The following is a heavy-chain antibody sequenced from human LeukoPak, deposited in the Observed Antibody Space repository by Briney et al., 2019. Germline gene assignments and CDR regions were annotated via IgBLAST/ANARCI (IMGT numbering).Heavy chain of an antibody. V-gene: IGHV4-61*02. D-gene: IGHD2-2*01. CDR2: IYTSGST. CDR1: GGSISSGSYY. J-gene: IGHJ4*02. CDR3: ARGLYCSSTSCYEDY. Sequence: MPSETLSLTCTVSGGSISSGSYYWSWIRQPAGKGLEWIGRIYTSGSTNYNPSLKSRVTISVDTSKNQFSLKLSSVTAADTAVYYCARGLYCSSTSCYEDYWGQGTLVTVSS.